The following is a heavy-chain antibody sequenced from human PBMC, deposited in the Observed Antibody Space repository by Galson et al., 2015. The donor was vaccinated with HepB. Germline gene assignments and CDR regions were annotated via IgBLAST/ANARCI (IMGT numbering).Heavy chain of an antibody. Sequence: FLRLSCAASGFTFSSYWMHWVRQVPGKGLVWVSRINSDGSYITYADSVKGRFTISRDNAKNTLYLQMNSPRAEDTALYYCARTRGAAAGIFDNWGQGSLVTVSS. D-gene: IGHD6-13*01. CDR3: ARTRGAAAGIFDN. CDR2: INSDGSYI. J-gene: IGHJ4*02. V-gene: IGHV3-74*01. CDR1: GFTFSSYW.